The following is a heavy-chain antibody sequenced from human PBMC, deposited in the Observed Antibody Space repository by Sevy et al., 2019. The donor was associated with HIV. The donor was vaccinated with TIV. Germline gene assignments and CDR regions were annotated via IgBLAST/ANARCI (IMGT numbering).Heavy chain of an antibody. V-gene: IGHV3-23*01. CDR3: AKELEYGSGTCAFDI. J-gene: IGHJ3*02. D-gene: IGHD3-10*01. CDR2: ISGSGGST. CDR1: GFTFSSYA. Sequence: GGSLRLSCAASGFTFSSYAMSWVRQAPGKGLEWVSAISGSGGSTYYADSVKGRFTISRDNAKNTLYLQMNSLRAEDTAVYVCAKELEYGSGTCAFDIWGQGTMVTVSS.